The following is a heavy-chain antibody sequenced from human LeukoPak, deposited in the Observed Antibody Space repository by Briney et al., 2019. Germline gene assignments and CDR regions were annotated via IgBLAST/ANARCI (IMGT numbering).Heavy chain of an antibody. V-gene: IGHV3-7*01. CDR1: GFTFTDYW. J-gene: IGHJ4*01. CDR3: ARDGTAPGLYFDL. CDR2: IRQDEGEK. D-gene: IGHD6-13*01. Sequence: PGGSLTLSCAVSGFTFTDYWMNWVRQAPGKGLEWVASIRQDEGEKSYVDSVKGRFTISRDNTKNSLYLQMSSLRAEDTALYYCARDGTAPGLYFDLWGQGTLVTVSS.